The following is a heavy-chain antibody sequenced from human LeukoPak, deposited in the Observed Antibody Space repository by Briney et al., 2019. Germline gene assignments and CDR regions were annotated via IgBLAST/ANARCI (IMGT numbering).Heavy chain of an antibody. CDR1: GFSLITSGMC. CDR2: IDWDDDK. V-gene: IGHV2-70*01. J-gene: IGHJ4*02. Sequence: SGPALVKPTQALTLTCTFSGFSLITSGMCVSWIRQPPGKALEWLALIDWDDDKYYSTSLKTRLTISKDTFKNQVVLTMTNMDLVDTATYYCARISAYGDYYFDYWGQGTLVTVSS. CDR3: ARISAYGDYYFDY. D-gene: IGHD4-17*01.